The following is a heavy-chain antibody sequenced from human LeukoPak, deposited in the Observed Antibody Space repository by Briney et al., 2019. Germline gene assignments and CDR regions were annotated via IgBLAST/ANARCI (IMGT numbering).Heavy chain of an antibody. CDR1: GFTFSVFA. CDR2: ISGGGEST. J-gene: IGHJ5*02. Sequence: PGGSLRLSCAASGFTFSVFAMTWVRQAPGKGLEWVSGISGGGESTYYADSVKGRFTISRDNSKNTLYLQMTSLRAEDTAVYYCAKDNSILPDWLDPWGQGTLVTAPS. V-gene: IGHV3-23*01. CDR3: AKDNSILPDWLDP. D-gene: IGHD3-3*01.